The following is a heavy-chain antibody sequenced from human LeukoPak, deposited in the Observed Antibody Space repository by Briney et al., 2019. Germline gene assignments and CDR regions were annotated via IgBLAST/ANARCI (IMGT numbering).Heavy chain of an antibody. CDR1: GDSVSSNSAA. J-gene: IGHJ4*02. V-gene: IGHV6-1*01. D-gene: IGHD1-7*01. CDR3: VGGSGTFDY. Sequence: SQTLSLTCVLSGDSVSSNSAAWNWIRQSPSRGLEWLGRTYYRSKWYNDYALSVRSRITINPDASRNQFSLHLNSVTPEDTAIYYCVGGSGTFDYWGQGTLVTVSS. CDR2: TYYRSKWYN.